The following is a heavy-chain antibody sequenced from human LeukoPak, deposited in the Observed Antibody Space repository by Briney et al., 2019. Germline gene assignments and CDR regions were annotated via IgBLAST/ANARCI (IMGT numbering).Heavy chain of an antibody. Sequence: PGRSLRLSCAASGFTFSNYGMHWDRQAQGKGLEWVALISYDGSNKSFADSVKGRFTISRDNSKNTLYLQMHSLRAEDTAVYYCAKDNVAAAGRYFDYWGQGTLVTVSS. D-gene: IGHD6-13*01. CDR1: GFTFSNYG. CDR2: ISYDGSNK. CDR3: AKDNVAAAGRYFDY. V-gene: IGHV3-30*18. J-gene: IGHJ4*02.